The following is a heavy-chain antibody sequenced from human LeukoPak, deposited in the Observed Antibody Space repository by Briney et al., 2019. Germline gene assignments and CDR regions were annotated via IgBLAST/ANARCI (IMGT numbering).Heavy chain of an antibody. Sequence: SETLSLTCTVSGVSISSSYSYWGWIRQPPGMGLEWIGSIYYTGNTYYNASLKSRVTISVDTSKNQFSLKLSSVTAADTAVYYCARDIVVVTAIPAGFDYWGQGTLVTVSS. V-gene: IGHV4-39*07. CDR2: IYYTGNT. CDR3: ARDIVVVTAIPAGFDY. D-gene: IGHD2-21*02. J-gene: IGHJ4*02. CDR1: GVSISSSYSY.